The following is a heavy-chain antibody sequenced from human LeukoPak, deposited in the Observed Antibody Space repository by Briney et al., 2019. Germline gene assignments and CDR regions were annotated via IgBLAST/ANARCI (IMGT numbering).Heavy chain of an antibody. D-gene: IGHD2-2*01. CDR3: ARDSHNEYCSSTSCYGMDV. Sequence: PSETLSLTCTVSGGSISSYYWSWIRQPPGKGLEWIGYIYYSGSTNYNPSLKSRVTISVDTSKNQFSLKLSSVTAADTAVYYCARDSHNEYCSSTSCYGMDVWGQGTTVTVSS. CDR2: IYYSGST. V-gene: IGHV4-59*01. J-gene: IGHJ6*02. CDR1: GGSISSYY.